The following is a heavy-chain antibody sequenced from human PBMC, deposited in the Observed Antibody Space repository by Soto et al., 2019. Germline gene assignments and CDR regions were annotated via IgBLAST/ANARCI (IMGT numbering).Heavy chain of an antibody. V-gene: IGHV4-30-2*01. Sequence: QLQLQESGSGLVKPSQTLSLTGAVSGGSISSGGYSWSWIRQPPGKVLEWIGYIYHSGSTYYPPSLKRRVTISVDRSKHQFSLKLSSVTAADTAVYYGARVPDYWGQGTLVTVSS. J-gene: IGHJ4*02. CDR1: GGSISSGGYS. CDR3: ARVPDY. CDR2: IYHSGST.